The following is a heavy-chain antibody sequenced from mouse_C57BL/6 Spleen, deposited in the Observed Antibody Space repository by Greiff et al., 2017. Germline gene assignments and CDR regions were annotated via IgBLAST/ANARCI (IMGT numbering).Heavy chain of an antibody. V-gene: IGHV1-18*01. CDR2: INPNNGGT. CDR3: ARRERTAQATFAY. J-gene: IGHJ3*01. CDR1: GYTFTDYN. Sequence: EVQLLQSGPELVKPGASVKIPCKASGYTFTDYNMDWVKQSHGKSLEWIGDINPNNGGTIYNQKFKGKATLTVDKSSSTAYMELRSLTSEDTAVYYCARRERTAQATFAYWGQGTLVTVSA. D-gene: IGHD3-2*02.